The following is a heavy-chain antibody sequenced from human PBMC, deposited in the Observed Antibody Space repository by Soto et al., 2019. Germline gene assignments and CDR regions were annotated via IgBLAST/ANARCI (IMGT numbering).Heavy chain of an antibody. V-gene: IGHV3-23*01. CDR2: ISGSGGST. J-gene: IGHJ6*03. Sequence: EVQLLESGGGLVQPGGSLRLSCAASGFTFSSYAMSWVRQAPGKGLEWVSAISGSGGSTYYADSVKGRFTISRDNSKNTLYLQMNSRRAEDTAVYYCAKIGKNYGYYYYYMDVWGKGTTVTVSS. D-gene: IGHD1-7*01. CDR1: GFTFSSYA. CDR3: AKIGKNYGYYYYYMDV.